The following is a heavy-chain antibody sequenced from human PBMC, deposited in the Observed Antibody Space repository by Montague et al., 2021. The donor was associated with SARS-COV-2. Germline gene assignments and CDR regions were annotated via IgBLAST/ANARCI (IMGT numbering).Heavy chain of an antibody. J-gene: IGHJ2*01. Sequence: SETLSLTCTVSGGSISTYYWSWIRQPPGKGLEWIGYIYYSCSTNYSPSLKSRVTISVATSKNQFSLTLSSVTAAATAVYDCAGDGYNANQYYWYFDLWGRGTLVTVSS. CDR2: IYYSCST. V-gene: IGHV4-59*12. CDR3: AGDGYNANQYYWYFDL. D-gene: IGHD5-24*01. CDR1: GGSISTYY.